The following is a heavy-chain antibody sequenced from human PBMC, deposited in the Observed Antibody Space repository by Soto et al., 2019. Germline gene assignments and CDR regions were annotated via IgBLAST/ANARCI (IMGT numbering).Heavy chain of an antibody. CDR1: GYTFTGYY. D-gene: IGHD5-18*01. CDR3: ARGGDTAMVIDDYYYYYMDV. CDR2: INPNSGNT. J-gene: IGHJ6*03. V-gene: IGHV1-8*02. Sequence: ASVKVSCKASGYTFTGYYMHWVRQAPGQGLEWMGWINPNSGNTGYAQKFQGRVTMTRNTSISTAYMELSSLRSEDTAVYYCARGGDTAMVIDDYYYYYMDVWGKGTTVTVSS.